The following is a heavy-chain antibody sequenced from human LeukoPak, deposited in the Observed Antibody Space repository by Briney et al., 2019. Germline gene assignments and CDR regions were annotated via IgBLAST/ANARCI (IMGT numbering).Heavy chain of an antibody. D-gene: IGHD3-22*01. Sequence: PGGSLRLSCEGSGFTFRSSAMMWVRQTPGKGLEWVSAISNDGGGTNYADFVKGRFTISRDNSKNTLFLQMNSLRAEDTALYYCAKGSSGYFVDLWGQGTLVTVSS. CDR3: AKGSSGYFVDL. J-gene: IGHJ5*02. CDR2: ISNDGGGT. CDR1: GFTFRSSA. V-gene: IGHV3-23*01.